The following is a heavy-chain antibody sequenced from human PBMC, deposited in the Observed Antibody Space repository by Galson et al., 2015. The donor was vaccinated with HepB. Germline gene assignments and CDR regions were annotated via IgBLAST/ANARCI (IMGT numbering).Heavy chain of an antibody. CDR1: GFTFSSYW. V-gene: IGHV3-74*01. CDR2: IYSDGSIT. Sequence: SLRLSCAASGFTFSSYWMHWVRQAPGKGLVWVSRIYSDGSITNYADSVKGRFTISRDNAKNTLYLQMYSLRAEDTAVYYRARDPGVGATQRGFDYWGQGTLVTVSS. D-gene: IGHD1-26*01. CDR3: ARDPGVGATQRGFDY. J-gene: IGHJ4*02.